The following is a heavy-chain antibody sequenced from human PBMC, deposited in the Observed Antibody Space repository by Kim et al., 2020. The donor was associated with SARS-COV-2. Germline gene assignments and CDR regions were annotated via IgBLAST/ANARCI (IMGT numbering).Heavy chain of an antibody. V-gene: IGHV3-66*01. D-gene: IGHD4-17*01. Sequence: GGSTYYADSVKGRFTISSDNAKNTLYLQMNSLRAEDTDVYYCARVQETVFWGQGTLVTVSS. CDR2: GGST. CDR3: ARVQETVF. J-gene: IGHJ4*02.